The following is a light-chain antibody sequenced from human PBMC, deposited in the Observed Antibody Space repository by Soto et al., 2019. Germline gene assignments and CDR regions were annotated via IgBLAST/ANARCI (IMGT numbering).Light chain of an antibody. CDR2: AAS. Sequence: ENVLTQSPGTLSLSPGERATLSCRASQSVSSSYLAWYQQKPGQAPRLLMYAASRRATGIPDGFSGSGSGTDFTLTISRLEPEDFAVYYCQQYGSLPYTFGQGTKVDIK. V-gene: IGKV3-20*01. J-gene: IGKJ2*01. CDR3: QQYGSLPYT. CDR1: QSVSSSY.